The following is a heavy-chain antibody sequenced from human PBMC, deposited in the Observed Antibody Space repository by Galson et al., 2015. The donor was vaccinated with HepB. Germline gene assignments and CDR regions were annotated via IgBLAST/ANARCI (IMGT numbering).Heavy chain of an antibody. V-gene: IGHV4-4*02. D-gene: IGHD2-8*01. CDR3: ANLGYCGNDDCHSVY. CDR2: IYHSGNT. CDR1: GGSISSRNW. Sequence: SETLSLTCGVSGGSISSRNWWTWVRQPPGKGLEWIGEIYHSGNTNYNPSLKSRVTISVDKSKNQFSLKLTSVTAADTAVYYCANLGYCGNDDCHSVYWGQGTLVTVSP. J-gene: IGHJ4*02.